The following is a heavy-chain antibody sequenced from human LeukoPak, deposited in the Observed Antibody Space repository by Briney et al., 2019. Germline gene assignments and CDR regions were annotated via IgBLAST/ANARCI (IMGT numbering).Heavy chain of an antibody. J-gene: IGHJ5*02. V-gene: IGHV4-39*01. CDR1: GGSISSSTYY. D-gene: IGHD4-23*01. Sequence: PSETLSLTCTVSGGSISSSTYYWVWIRQPPGKGLEWIGSIYYSGSTYYNPSLKSRVIISADTSKNQFSLRLRSVTAADTAIYYCARRSDGGEFSDWFDPWGQGTLVTVSS. CDR3: ARRSDGGEFSDWFDP. CDR2: IYYSGST.